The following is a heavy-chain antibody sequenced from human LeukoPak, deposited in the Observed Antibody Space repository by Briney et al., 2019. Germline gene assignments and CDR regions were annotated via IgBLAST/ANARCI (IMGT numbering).Heavy chain of an antibody. CDR1: GGSISSSSYY. D-gene: IGHD3-22*01. CDR3: ARVLDYYDSSGFRFDP. Sequence: SETLSLTCTVSGGSISSSSYYWGWIRQPPGKGLEWIGSTYYSGSTYYNPSLKSRVTISVDTSKNQFSLKLSSVTAADTAVYYCARVLDYYDSSGFRFDPWGQGTLVTVSS. V-gene: IGHV4-39*07. J-gene: IGHJ5*02. CDR2: TYYSGST.